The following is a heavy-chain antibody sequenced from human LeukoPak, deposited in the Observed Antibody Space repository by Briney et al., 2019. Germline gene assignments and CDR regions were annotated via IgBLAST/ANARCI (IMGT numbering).Heavy chain of an antibody. Sequence: GGSLRLSCAASGFTFSTYAMSWVRQAPGKGLEWVSAITGSGGNTYYADSVKGRFTISRDNSKNTVFLQMNSLRAEDTAVYYCAKWGDYDVLTGYYVSDYWGQGTLVTVSS. V-gene: IGHV3-23*01. J-gene: IGHJ4*02. CDR2: ITGSGGNT. CDR3: AKWGDYDVLTGYYVSDY. D-gene: IGHD3-9*01. CDR1: GFTFSTYA.